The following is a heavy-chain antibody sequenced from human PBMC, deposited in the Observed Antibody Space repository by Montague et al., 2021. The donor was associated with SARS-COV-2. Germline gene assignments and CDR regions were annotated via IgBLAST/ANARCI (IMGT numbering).Heavy chain of an antibody. D-gene: IGHD3-10*01. CDR1: GGSFSDYY. CDR3: ARGQGSGSWGGGGRVYYYFMDV. Sequence: SETLSLTCAVFGGSFSDYYWSWIRQSPGRGLEWIGEVSHSGKTSYNPSLESRVTISLDTSKRQFFLNLASLTAADTAVFYCARGQGSGSWGGGGRVYYYFMDVWGQGTTVTVSS. J-gene: IGHJ6*02. CDR2: VSHSGKT. V-gene: IGHV4-34*01.